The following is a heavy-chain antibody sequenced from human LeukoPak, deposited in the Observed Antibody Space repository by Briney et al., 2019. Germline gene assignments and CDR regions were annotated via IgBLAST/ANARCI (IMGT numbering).Heavy chain of an antibody. D-gene: IGHD5-18*01. J-gene: IGHJ5*02. CDR2: IYYSGST. CDR3: ARAAPGYSYGYFWFDP. CDR1: GGSISSSSYY. Sequence: SETLSLTCTVSGGSISSSSYYWGWIRQPPGKGLEWIGSIYYSGSTNYNPSLKSRVTISVDTSKNQFSLKLSSVTAADTAVYYCARAAPGYSYGYFWFDPWGQGTLVTVSS. V-gene: IGHV4-39*07.